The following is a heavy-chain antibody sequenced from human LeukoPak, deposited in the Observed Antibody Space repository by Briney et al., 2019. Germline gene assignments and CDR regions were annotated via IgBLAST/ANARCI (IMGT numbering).Heavy chain of an antibody. CDR3: ARGAMVPTTFDY. Sequence: SETLSLTCTVSGGSISSGGYYWRWIRQHPGKGLEWIGYIYYSGSTYYNPSLKSRVTISVDTSKNQFSLKLSSVTAADTAVYYCARGAMVPTTFDYWGQGTLVTVSS. CDR1: GGSISSGGYY. CDR2: IYYSGST. J-gene: IGHJ4*02. D-gene: IGHD4/OR15-4a*01. V-gene: IGHV4-31*03.